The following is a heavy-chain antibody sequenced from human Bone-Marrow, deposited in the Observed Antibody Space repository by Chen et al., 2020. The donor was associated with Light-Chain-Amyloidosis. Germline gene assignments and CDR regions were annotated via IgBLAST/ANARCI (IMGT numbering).Heavy chain of an antibody. V-gene: IGHV5-51*01. J-gene: IGHJ4*02. Sequence: EVQLEQSGPEVKKPGESLKISCKGSGYTFPNYWIGWVRQMPGNGLEWMGVIYPDDSDAIYSPSFEGQVTISADKSITTAYLQWRSLKASDTAMYYCARRRDGYNFDYWGQGTLVTVSS. CDR3: ARRRDGYNFDY. CDR2: IYPDDSDA. CDR1: GYTFPNYW. D-gene: IGHD5-12*01.